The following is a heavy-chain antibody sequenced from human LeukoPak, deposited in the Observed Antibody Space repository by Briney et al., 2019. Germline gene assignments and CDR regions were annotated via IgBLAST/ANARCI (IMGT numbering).Heavy chain of an antibody. V-gene: IGHV1-69*04. CDR2: IIPILGIA. D-gene: IGHD4-17*01. J-gene: IGHJ3*02. CDR1: GGTFSSYA. CDR3: ARDESTVTTVIESAFDI. Sequence: GASVKVSCKASGGTFSSYAISWVRQAPGQGLEWMGRIIPILGIANYAQTFQGRGTITADKSTSTAYMELSSLRSEDTAVYYCARDESTVTTVIESAFDIWGQGTMVTVSS.